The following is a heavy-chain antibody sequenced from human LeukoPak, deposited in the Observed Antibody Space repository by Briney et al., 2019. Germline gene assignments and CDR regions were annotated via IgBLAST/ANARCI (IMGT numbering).Heavy chain of an antibody. CDR2: INPNSGGT. CDR3: ARVLSRQVDTVMVPY. V-gene: IGHV1-2*06. D-gene: IGHD5-18*01. J-gene: IGHJ4*02. Sequence: ASVKVSCKASGYTFTGYYMHWVRQAPGQGLEWMGRINPNSGGTNYAQKFQGRVTMTRDTSISTAYMELSRLRSDDTAVYYCARVLSRQVDTVMVPYWGQGTLVTVSS. CDR1: GYTFTGYY.